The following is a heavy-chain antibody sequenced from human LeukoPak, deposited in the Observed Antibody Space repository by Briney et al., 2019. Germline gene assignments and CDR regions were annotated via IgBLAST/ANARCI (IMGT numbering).Heavy chain of an antibody. Sequence: ASVKVSCKVSGYTLIELSMHWVRQAPGKGLEWMGGFDPEDGETIYAQKFQGRVTMTEDTSTDTAYMELSSLRSEDTAVYYCATEITLSHKSEYYFDYWGQGTLVTVSS. CDR1: GYTLIELS. J-gene: IGHJ4*02. V-gene: IGHV1-24*01. CDR2: FDPEDGET. D-gene: IGHD2/OR15-2a*01. CDR3: ATEITLSHKSEYYFDY.